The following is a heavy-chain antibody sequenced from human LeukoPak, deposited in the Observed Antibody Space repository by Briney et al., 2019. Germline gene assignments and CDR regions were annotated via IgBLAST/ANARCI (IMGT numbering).Heavy chain of an antibody. Sequence: GGSLRLSCAASGFTFVTYVIHWVRQAPGKGLEWVSAISGSGGSTYYADSVKGRFTISRDNSKNTLYLQMNSLRAEDTAVYYCAKGSYSGSYGYWGQGTLVTVSS. J-gene: IGHJ4*02. D-gene: IGHD1-26*01. CDR3: AKGSYSGSYGY. CDR1: GFTFVTYV. V-gene: IGHV3-23*01. CDR2: ISGSGGST.